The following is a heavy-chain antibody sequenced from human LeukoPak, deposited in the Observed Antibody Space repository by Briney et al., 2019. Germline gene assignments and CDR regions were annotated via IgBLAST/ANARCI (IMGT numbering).Heavy chain of an antibody. V-gene: IGHV5-51*01. Sequence: GESLKISCKGSGYSFTSYWIGWVRQMLGKGLEWMGIIYPGDSDTRYSPSFQGQVTISADKSISTAYLQWSSLEASDTAMYYCARRYYDYVWGSYRFDYWGQGTLVTVSS. CDR2: IYPGDSDT. D-gene: IGHD3-16*02. CDR1: GYSFTSYW. J-gene: IGHJ4*02. CDR3: ARRYYDYVWGSYRFDY.